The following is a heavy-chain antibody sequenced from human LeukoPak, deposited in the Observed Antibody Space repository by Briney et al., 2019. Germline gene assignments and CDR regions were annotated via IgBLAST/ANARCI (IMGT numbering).Heavy chain of an antibody. D-gene: IGHD2-21*01. CDR3: ARADRVVIFDC. J-gene: IGHJ4*02. V-gene: IGHV4-39*07. CDR1: GGSISSSSYY. CDR2: IYYSGST. Sequence: SETLSLTCTVSGGSISSSSYYWGWIRQPPGKGLEWIGSIYYSGSTNYNPSLKSRVTISVDTSKNQFSLKLSSVTAADTAVYYCARADRVVIFDCWGQGTLVTVSS.